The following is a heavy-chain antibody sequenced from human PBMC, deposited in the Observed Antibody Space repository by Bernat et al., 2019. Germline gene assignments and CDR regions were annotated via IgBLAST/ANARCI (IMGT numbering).Heavy chain of an antibody. J-gene: IGHJ4*02. D-gene: IGHD4-17*01. Sequence: QLQLQESGPGLVKPSETLSLTCTVSGGSISSSSYYWGWIRQPPGKGLEWIGSIYYSGSTYYNPSLKSRVTISGDTSKNQFSLKLSSVTAADTAVYYCARRFGDYKWDYFDYWGQGTLVTVSS. CDR2: IYYSGST. CDR1: GGSISSSSYY. CDR3: ARRFGDYKWDYFDY. V-gene: IGHV4-39*01.